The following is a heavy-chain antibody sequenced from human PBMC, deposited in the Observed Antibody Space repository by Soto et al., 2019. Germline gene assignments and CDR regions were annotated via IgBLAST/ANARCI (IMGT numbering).Heavy chain of an antibody. CDR3: ASPLYCSSTSCYSPYYYYGMDV. CDR2: ISSSSSYI. D-gene: IGHD2-2*01. V-gene: IGHV3-21*01. CDR1: GFTFSSYS. Sequence: GGSLRLSCAASGFTFSSYSMNWVRQAPGKGLEWVSSISSSSSYIYYADSVKGRFTISRDNAKNSLYLQMNSLRAEDTAVYYCASPLYCSSTSCYSPYYYYGMDVWGQGTTVTV. J-gene: IGHJ6*02.